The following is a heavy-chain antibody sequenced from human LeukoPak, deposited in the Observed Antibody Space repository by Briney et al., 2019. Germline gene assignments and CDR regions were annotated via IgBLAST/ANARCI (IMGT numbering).Heavy chain of an antibody. Sequence: GGSLRLSCAASGFTFSSYAMHWVRQAPGKGLEWVAVISYDGSNKYYADSVKGRFTISRDNSKNTLYLQMNSLRAEDTAVYYCASDLRFLEWVYWGQGTLVTVSS. CDR3: ASDLRFLEWVY. CDR1: GFTFSSYA. V-gene: IGHV3-30-3*01. J-gene: IGHJ4*02. CDR2: ISYDGSNK. D-gene: IGHD3-3*01.